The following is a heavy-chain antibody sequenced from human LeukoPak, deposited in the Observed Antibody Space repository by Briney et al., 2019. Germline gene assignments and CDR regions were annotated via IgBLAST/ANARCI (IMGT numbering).Heavy chain of an antibody. J-gene: IGHJ6*03. CDR1: GFTFSSFE. Sequence: SGGSLRLSCAASGFTFSSFEMNWVRQAPGKGLEWVSYISRSGSTIYYADSVKGRFTISRDNAKNSLYLQMNSLRAEDTAVYYCAELGITMIGGVWGKGTTVTIS. CDR3: AELGITMIGGV. V-gene: IGHV3-48*03. CDR2: ISRSGSTI. D-gene: IGHD3-10*02.